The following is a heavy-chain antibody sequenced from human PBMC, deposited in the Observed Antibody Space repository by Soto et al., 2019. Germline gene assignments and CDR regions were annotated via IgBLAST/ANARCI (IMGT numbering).Heavy chain of an antibody. D-gene: IGHD3-22*01. Sequence: EVQLVQSGAEVKKPGESLKISCKGSGYSFTSYWIGWVRQMPGKGLEWMGIIYPGDSDTRYSPSFQGQVTISADKSISTAYLQWSSLKASDTAMYYCASLRYYDSSGYYFDYWGQGTLVTVSS. V-gene: IGHV5-51*01. J-gene: IGHJ4*02. CDR2: IYPGDSDT. CDR3: ASLRYYDSSGYYFDY. CDR1: GYSFTSYW.